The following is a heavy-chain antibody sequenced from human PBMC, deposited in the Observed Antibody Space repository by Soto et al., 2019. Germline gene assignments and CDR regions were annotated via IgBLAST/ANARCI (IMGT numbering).Heavy chain of an antibody. J-gene: IGHJ4*02. Sequence: GGSLRLSCAASGFTFSSYSMNWVRQAPGKGLEWVSYISSSSSTIYYAESVKGRFTISRDNAKNSLYLQMNSLRAEDTALYYCAKVPAYDYVWGTYYYFDYWGLGALVTVSS. D-gene: IGHD3-16*01. CDR3: AKVPAYDYVWGTYYYFDY. CDR1: GFTFSSYS. V-gene: IGHV3-48*01. CDR2: ISSSSSTI.